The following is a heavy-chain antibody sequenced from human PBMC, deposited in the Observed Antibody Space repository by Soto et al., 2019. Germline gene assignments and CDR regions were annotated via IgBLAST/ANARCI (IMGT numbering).Heavy chain of an antibody. J-gene: IGHJ3*02. CDR2: INAGNGNT. CDR3: ATAYAYDAFDI. Sequence: ASVKVSCKASGYTFTSYAMHWVRQAPGQRLEWMGWINAGNGNTKYSQKFQGRVTITRDTSASTAYMELSRLRSEDTAVYYCATAYAYDAFDIWGQGTMVTVSS. D-gene: IGHD4-17*01. CDR1: GYTFTSYA. V-gene: IGHV1-3*01.